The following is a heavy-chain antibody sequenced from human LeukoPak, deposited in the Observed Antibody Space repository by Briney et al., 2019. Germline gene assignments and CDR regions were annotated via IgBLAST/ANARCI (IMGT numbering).Heavy chain of an antibody. CDR3: ARRGIRGNSYYFDY. J-gene: IGHJ4*02. V-gene: IGHV4-39*01. D-gene: IGHD5-18*01. CDR1: GGSISSSSYY. CDR2: IYYSGST. Sequence: PSETLSLTCTVSGGSISSSSYYWGWIRQPPGKGLEWIGSIYYSGSTYYSPSLKSRVTISVDTSKSQFSLKLSSVTAADTAVYYCARRGIRGNSYYFDYWGQGTLVTVPS.